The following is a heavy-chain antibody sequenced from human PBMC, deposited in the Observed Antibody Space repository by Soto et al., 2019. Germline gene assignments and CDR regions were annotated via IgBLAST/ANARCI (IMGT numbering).Heavy chain of an antibody. V-gene: IGHV4-59*01. J-gene: IGHJ4*02. D-gene: IGHD6-19*01. CDR1: GGSISSYY. CDR2: IYYSGST. Sequence: SETLSLTCPVSGGSISSYYWSWIRQPPGKGLEWIGYIYYSGSTNYNPSLKSRVTISVDTSKNQFSLKLSSVTAADTAVYYCARNNEQWLVTAFDYWGQGTLVTVSS. CDR3: ARNNEQWLVTAFDY.